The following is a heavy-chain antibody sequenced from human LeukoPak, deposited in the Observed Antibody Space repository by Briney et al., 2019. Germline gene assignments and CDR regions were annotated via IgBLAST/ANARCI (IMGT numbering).Heavy chain of an antibody. D-gene: IGHD3-10*01. CDR2: IWHDGSHK. CDR3: AREISGSGSYPDF. Sequence: GRSLRLSCAASGFSFDTYAMHWVRQAPGQGLEWVALIWHDGSHKFYSNSVRGQFTISRDNSKNTVYLQMNNLRPDDTAVYYCAREISGSGSYPDFWGQGTLVTVSS. V-gene: IGHV3-33*01. J-gene: IGHJ4*02. CDR1: GFSFDTYA.